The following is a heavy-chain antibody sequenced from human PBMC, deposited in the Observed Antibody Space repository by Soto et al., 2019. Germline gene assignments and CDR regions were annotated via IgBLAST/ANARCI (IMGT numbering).Heavy chain of an antibody. Sequence: QVQLQESGPGLVQPSETLSLTCTVSGGSINTYYWRWIRQPPGKGLEWIGYIYSNGATNYNPSLKSRVTISVATSKNQFSLKLSSVTAADTAVYYCAKENRDSSGWYFDYWGQGTLVTVSS. CDR1: GGSINTYY. D-gene: IGHD6-19*01. CDR3: AKENRDSSGWYFDY. CDR2: IYSNGAT. V-gene: IGHV4-59*01. J-gene: IGHJ4*02.